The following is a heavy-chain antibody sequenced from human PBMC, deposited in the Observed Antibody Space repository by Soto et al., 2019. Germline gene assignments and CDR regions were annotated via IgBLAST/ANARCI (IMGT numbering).Heavy chain of an antibody. CDR2: INWNSGSI. D-gene: IGHD6-13*01. V-gene: IGHV3-9*01. Sequence: LRLSCAASGFTFDDYAMHWVRQVPGKGLEWVSGINWNSGSIGYADSVKGRFAISRDNAKNSLHLQMNSLRAEDTAFYYCVKDESINWYSGHFRHWGQGTLVTVSS. J-gene: IGHJ1*01. CDR1: GFTFDDYA. CDR3: VKDESINWYSGHFRH.